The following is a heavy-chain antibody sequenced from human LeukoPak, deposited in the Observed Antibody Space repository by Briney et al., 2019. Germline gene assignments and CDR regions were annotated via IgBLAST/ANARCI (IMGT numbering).Heavy chain of an antibody. J-gene: IGHJ4*02. Sequence: ASVKVSCKASGYTFTGYYMRWVRQAPGQGLEWMGWINPNSGGTNYAQEFQGRVTMTRDTSISTAYMELSRLRSDDTAVYYCARVAGITIFGVVTPNDYWGQGTLVTVSS. CDR3: ARVAGITIFGVVTPNDY. D-gene: IGHD3-3*01. CDR2: INPNSGGT. CDR1: GYTFTGYY. V-gene: IGHV1-2*02.